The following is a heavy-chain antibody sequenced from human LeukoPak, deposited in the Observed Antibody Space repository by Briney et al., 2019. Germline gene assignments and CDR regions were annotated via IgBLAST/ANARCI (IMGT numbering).Heavy chain of an antibody. CDR1: GFTFDDYA. CDR3: AKAGGWLQFRAAFDI. V-gene: IGHV3-9*01. Sequence: GGSLRLSCAASGFTFDDYATHWVRQAPGKGLEWVSGISWNSGSIGYADSVKGRFTISRDNAKNSLYLQMNSLRAEDTALYYCAKAGGWLQFRAAFDIWGQGTMVTVSS. CDR2: ISWNSGSI. J-gene: IGHJ3*02. D-gene: IGHD5-24*01.